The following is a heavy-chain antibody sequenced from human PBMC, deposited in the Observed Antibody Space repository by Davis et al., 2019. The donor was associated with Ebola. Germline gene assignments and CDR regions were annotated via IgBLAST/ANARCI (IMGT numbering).Heavy chain of an antibody. CDR2: ISAYNGNT. CDR3: ARDMGMVQEANWFDP. D-gene: IGHD3-10*01. J-gene: IGHJ5*02. V-gene: IGHV1-18*01. CDR1: GYTFTSYG. Sequence: AASVQVSCKASGYTFTSYGISWVRQAPGQGLEWMGWISAYNGNTNYAQKLQGRVTMTTVTSTSTAYMELRSLRSDDTAVYYCARDMGMVQEANWFDPWGQGTLVTVSS.